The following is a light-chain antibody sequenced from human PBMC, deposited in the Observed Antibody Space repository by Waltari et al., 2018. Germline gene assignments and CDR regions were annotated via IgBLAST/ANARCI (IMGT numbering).Light chain of an antibody. CDR2: AAS. CDR3: QNHERLPAM. V-gene: IGKV3-20*01. Sequence: EIGLTQSPGTLSLSPGERATLSGRASQSISRYLAWYQQKPGQAPRLLIYAASSRATGIPDRFSGGGSGTDFSLTISRLEPEDFAVYYCQNHERLPAMFGQGTKVEIK. CDR1: QSISRY. J-gene: IGKJ1*01.